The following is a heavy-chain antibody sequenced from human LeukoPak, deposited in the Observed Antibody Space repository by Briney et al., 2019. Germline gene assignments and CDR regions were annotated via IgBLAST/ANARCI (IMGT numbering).Heavy chain of an antibody. J-gene: IGHJ6*02. CDR3: ARSGGNSDAYYYYGMDV. CDR2: INHSGST. D-gene: IGHD4-23*01. CDR1: GGSFSGYY. V-gene: IGHV4-34*01. Sequence: SETLSLTCAVYGGSFSGYYWSWIRQPPGKGLEWIGEINHSGSTNYNPSLKSRVTISVDTSKNQFSLKLSSVTAADTAVYYCARSGGNSDAYYYYGMDVWGQGTTVTVSS.